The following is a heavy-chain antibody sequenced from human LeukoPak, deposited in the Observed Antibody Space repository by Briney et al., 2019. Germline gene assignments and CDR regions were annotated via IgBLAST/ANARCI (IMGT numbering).Heavy chain of an antibody. CDR2: IYYSGST. V-gene: IGHV4-39*07. CDR1: GGSISSSSYY. J-gene: IGHJ4*02. D-gene: IGHD5-12*01. CDR3: ARRVVATQPATNYFDY. Sequence: PSETLSLTCTVSGGSISSSSYYWGWIRQPPGKGLEWIGSIYYSGSTYYNPSLKSRVTISVDTSKNQFSLKLSSVTAADTAVYYCARRVVATQPATNYFDYWGQGTLVTVSS.